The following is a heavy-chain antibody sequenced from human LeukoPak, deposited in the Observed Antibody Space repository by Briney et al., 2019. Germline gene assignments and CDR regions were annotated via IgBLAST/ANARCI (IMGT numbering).Heavy chain of an antibody. CDR1: GFTFSSYS. CDR3: ARGHSSGWYNYFDY. J-gene: IGHJ4*02. CDR2: ISSSSSYI. Sequence: GGSLRLSCAASGFTFSSYSMNWVRQAPGKGLEWVSSISSSSSYIYYADSVKGRFTISRDNAKNSLYLQMNSLRAEDTALYYCARGHSSGWYNYFDYWGQGTLVTVSS. D-gene: IGHD6-19*01. V-gene: IGHV3-21*04.